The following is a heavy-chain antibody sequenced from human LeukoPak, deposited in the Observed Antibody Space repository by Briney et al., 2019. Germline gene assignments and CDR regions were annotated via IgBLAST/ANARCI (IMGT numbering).Heavy chain of an antibody. V-gene: IGHV3-23*01. CDR2: ISGSGVST. CDR3: AKGKTGTPFDP. D-gene: IGHD1-1*01. Sequence: GGSLRLSCAASGFSFSNYAMSWVRQAPGKGLEWVSVISGSGVSTNYADSVKGRFTISRDNSKNTLYLQMNGLRAEDTAVYYCAKGKTGTPFDPWGQGTLVTVSS. J-gene: IGHJ5*02. CDR1: GFSFSNYA.